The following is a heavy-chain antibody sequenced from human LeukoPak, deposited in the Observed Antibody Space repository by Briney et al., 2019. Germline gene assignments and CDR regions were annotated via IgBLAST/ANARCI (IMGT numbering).Heavy chain of an antibody. V-gene: IGHV4-39*07. CDR2: INHSGST. J-gene: IGHJ3*02. Sequence: SETLSLTCTVSGGSISSSSYYWGWIRQPPGKGLEWIGEINHSGSTNYNPSLKSRVTISVDTSKNQFSLKLSSVTAADTAVYYCARGWGYRFDIWGQGTMVTVSS. CDR1: GGSISSSSYY. D-gene: IGHD3-16*01. CDR3: ARGWGYRFDI.